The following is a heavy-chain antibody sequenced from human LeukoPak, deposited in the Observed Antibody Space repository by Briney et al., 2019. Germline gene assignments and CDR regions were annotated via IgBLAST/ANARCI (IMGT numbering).Heavy chain of an antibody. CDR2: VSYRGST. Sequence: SETLSLTCTVSGGSFSSNYWCWIRQPPGKGLEYIGYVSYRGSTNYNPSLKSRVTVSADTSKNQFSLRLSSVTAADTAIYYCASRAGTGDRDYFDSWGQGTLVTVSS. CDR3: ASRAGTGDRDYFDS. V-gene: IGHV4-59*08. D-gene: IGHD3/OR15-3a*01. J-gene: IGHJ4*02. CDR1: GGSFSSNY.